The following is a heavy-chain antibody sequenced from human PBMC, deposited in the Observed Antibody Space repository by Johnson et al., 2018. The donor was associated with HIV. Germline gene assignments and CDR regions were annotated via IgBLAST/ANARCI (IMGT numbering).Heavy chain of an antibody. CDR1: GFTFDDYG. CDR2: INWNGGST. CDR3: AKARSLLDYGGFDAFDI. D-gene: IGHD4-23*01. Sequence: EVQLVESGGGVVRPGGSLRLSCAASGFTFDDYGMSWVRQAPGKGLELVSGINWNGGSTGYADSVKGRFTISRDNSKNTLSLQMISLRAEDTAMYYCAKARSLLDYGGFDAFDIWGQGTLVIVSS. V-gene: IGHV3-20*04. J-gene: IGHJ3*02.